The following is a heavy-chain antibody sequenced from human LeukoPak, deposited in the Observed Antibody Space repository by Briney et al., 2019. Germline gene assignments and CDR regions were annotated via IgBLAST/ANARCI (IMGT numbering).Heavy chain of an antibody. V-gene: IGHV3-66*01. CDR2: IYSGGST. CDR3: ARAPSNAHFDY. Sequence: GGSLRLSCTASGFTLRNNYMSWVRQAPGKGLEWVSLIYSGGSTYYADSVKGRFTISRDNSNNTVYLQMNSLRAEDTAVYYCARAPSNAHFDYWGQGTLVTVSS. J-gene: IGHJ4*02. CDR1: GFTLRNNY. D-gene: IGHD3-3*02.